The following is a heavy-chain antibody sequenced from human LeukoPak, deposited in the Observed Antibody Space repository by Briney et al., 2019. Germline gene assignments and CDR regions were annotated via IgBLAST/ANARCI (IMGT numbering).Heavy chain of an antibody. CDR1: GFTVSSNY. J-gene: IGHJ3*02. Sequence: GSLRLSCAASGFTVSSNYMSWVRQPPGKGLEWIGSIYYSGSTYYNPSLKSRVTISVDTSKNQFSLKLSSVTAADTAVYYCARRGRGRAFDIWGQGTMVTVSS. D-gene: IGHD3-16*01. V-gene: IGHV4-39*07. CDR2: IYYSGST. CDR3: ARRGRGRAFDI.